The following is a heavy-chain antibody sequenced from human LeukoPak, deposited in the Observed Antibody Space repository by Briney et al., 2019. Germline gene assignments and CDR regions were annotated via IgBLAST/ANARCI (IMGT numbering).Heavy chain of an antibody. D-gene: IGHD2-15*01. V-gene: IGHV4-39*01. CDR2: IYYSGST. CDR1: GGSISSSSCY. CDR3: ARTVVVVAATEDWFDP. Sequence: PSETLSLTCTVSGGSISSSSCYWGWIRQPPGKGLEWIGSIYYSGSTYYNPSLKSRVTISVDTSKNQFSLKLSSVTAADTAVYYCARTVVVVAATEDWFDPWGQGTLVTVSS. J-gene: IGHJ5*02.